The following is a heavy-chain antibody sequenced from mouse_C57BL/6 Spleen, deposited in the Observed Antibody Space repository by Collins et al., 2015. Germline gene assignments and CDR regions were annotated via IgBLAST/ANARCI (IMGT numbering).Heavy chain of an antibody. CDR1: GYTFTTYG. J-gene: IGHJ2*01. CDR2: INTYSGVP. Sequence: QIQLVQSGPELKKPGETVKISCKASGYTFTTYGMSWVKQAPGKGLKWMGWINTYSGVPTYADDFKGRFAFSLETSASTAYLQINNLKNEDTATYFRARWVMGYWGQGTTLTVSS. V-gene: IGHV9-3*01. CDR3: ARWVMGY. D-gene: IGHD2-3*01.